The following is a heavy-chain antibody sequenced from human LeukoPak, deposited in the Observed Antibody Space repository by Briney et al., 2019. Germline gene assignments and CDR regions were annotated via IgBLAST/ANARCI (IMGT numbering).Heavy chain of an antibody. CDR1: GGSISSGDYY. D-gene: IGHD2-21*01. CDR2: IYYSGST. Sequence: SETLSLTCTVSGGSISSGDYYWSRIRQPPGKGLEWIGYIYYSGSTYYNPSLKSRVTISVDPSKNQFSLKLSSVTAADTAIYFCARDISGEPFYFDYWGQGTLVTVSS. CDR3: ARDISGEPFYFDY. J-gene: IGHJ4*02. V-gene: IGHV4-30-4*02.